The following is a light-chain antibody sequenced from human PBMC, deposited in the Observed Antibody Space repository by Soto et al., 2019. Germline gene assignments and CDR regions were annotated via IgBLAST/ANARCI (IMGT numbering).Light chain of an antibody. V-gene: IGLV2-14*01. CDR2: EVS. CDR1: SSDVGGYNY. CDR3: TSYTNPNTLVV. J-gene: IGLJ2*01. Sequence: QSALTQPASVSGSPGQSITISCTGTSSDVGGYNYVSWYQQYPGKVPKVIIYEVSNRPSGVSNRFSGSKSGNTASLTISGLQAEDEAYYYCTSYTNPNTLVVFGGGTKLTVL.